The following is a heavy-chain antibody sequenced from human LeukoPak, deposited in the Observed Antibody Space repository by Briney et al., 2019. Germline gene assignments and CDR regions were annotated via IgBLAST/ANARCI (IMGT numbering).Heavy chain of an antibody. D-gene: IGHD2-8*01. V-gene: IGHV3-33*08. CDR1: GFTLSSYS. CDR3: ARGPRYCTNGVCYYYYYYGMDV. Sequence: GGSLRLSCAASGFTLSSYSMNWIRQAPGKGLEWVAVIWYDGSNKYYADSVKGRFTISRDNSKNTLYLQMNSLRAEDTAVYYCARGPRYCTNGVCYYYYYYGMDVWGQGTTVTVSS. CDR2: IWYDGSNK. J-gene: IGHJ6*02.